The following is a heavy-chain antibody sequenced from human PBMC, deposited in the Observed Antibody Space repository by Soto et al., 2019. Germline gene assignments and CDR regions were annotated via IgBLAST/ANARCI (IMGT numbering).Heavy chain of an antibody. CDR1: GFTFSIYA. J-gene: IGHJ4*02. CDR3: AKDDIRGYGFLDY. D-gene: IGHD5-18*01. Sequence: GGSLRLSCAASGFTFSIYAMHWVRQAPGKGLEWVAVMSYDGSNEFYADSVKGRFTISRDNSKNTLYLQMNSLGAEDTAVYYCAKDDIRGYGFLDYWGQGTLVTSPQ. V-gene: IGHV3-30-3*01. CDR2: MSYDGSNE.